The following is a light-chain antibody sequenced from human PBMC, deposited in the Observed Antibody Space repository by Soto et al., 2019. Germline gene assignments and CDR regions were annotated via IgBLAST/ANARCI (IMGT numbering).Light chain of an antibody. Sequence: DIHMTQSPSSLSASVGDRVTITCRASQSINTYLNWYQQKPGKAPNLLIYAASSLHSGVPSRFSGGGSGTDFTLTSSSLQPEDSATYYCQQSFDGPRTFGQGTKVEIK. CDR2: AAS. CDR1: QSINTY. V-gene: IGKV1-39*01. CDR3: QQSFDGPRT. J-gene: IGKJ1*01.